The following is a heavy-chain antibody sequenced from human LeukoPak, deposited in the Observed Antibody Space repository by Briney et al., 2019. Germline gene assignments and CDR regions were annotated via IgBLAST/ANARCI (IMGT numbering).Heavy chain of an antibody. CDR3: ARDLRYAIFGVVIPTYYYGMDV. CDR2: IWYDGSNK. V-gene: IGHV3-33*01. CDR1: GFTFSSYG. D-gene: IGHD3-3*01. J-gene: IGHJ6*02. Sequence: GGSLRLSCAASGFTFSSYGVHWVRQAPGKGLEWVAVIWYDGSNKYYADSVKGRFTISRDNSRNTLYLQMNSLRAEDTAVYYCARDLRYAIFGVVIPTYYYGMDVWGQGTTVTVSS.